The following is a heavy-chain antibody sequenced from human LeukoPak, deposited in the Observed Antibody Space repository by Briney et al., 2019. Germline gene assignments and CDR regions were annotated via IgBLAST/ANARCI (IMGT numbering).Heavy chain of an antibody. V-gene: IGHV3-33*01. D-gene: IGHD2-15*01. Sequence: PGGSLRLSCAASGFTFSSYGMHWVRQAPGKGLEWVAVIWYDGSNKYYADSVKGRFTISRDNSKNTLYLQMNSLGAEDTAVYYCARDRGGSYGMDVWGQGTTVTVSS. J-gene: IGHJ6*02. CDR2: IWYDGSNK. CDR1: GFTFSSYG. CDR3: ARDRGGSYGMDV.